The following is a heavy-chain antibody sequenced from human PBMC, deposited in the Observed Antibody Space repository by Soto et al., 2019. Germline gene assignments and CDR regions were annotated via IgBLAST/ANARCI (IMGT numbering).Heavy chain of an antibody. CDR1: GYSFSRHW. CDR2: IYPGDSET. CDR3: AKHGVSDWIYFNNLGV. Sequence: EVQLMQSGVEVKKPGESLKISCRASGYSFSRHWIGWVRQMPGKGLEWMGTIYPGDSETRYSPSFQGQVTISADKSNNTAYLHWGSLKASDTAVYYCAKHGVSDWIYFNNLGVWGQGTTVIVSS. V-gene: IGHV5-51*01. D-gene: IGHD1-26*01. J-gene: IGHJ6*02.